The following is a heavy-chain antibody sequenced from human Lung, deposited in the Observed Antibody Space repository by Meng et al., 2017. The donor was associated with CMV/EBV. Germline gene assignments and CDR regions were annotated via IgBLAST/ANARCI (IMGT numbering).Heavy chain of an antibody. J-gene: IGHJ4*02. CDR3: ARHQNGGTYPLDY. Sequence: QVHRHGPGPGLLKPSETLSLPCSVSGGSISNYSWSWIRQPPGKGMEWIGNNYYSGSTNYNPSLASRVTISVDSSKNQFSLKLISVTAADTAVYYCARHQNGGTYPLDYWGQGTLVTVSS. CDR2: NYYSGST. D-gene: IGHD3-16*02. CDR1: GGSISNYS. V-gene: IGHV4-59*08.